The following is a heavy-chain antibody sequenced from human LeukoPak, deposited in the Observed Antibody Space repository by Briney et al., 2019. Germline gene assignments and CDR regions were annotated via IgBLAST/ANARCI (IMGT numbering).Heavy chain of an antibody. CDR3: AKDLFGATYDY. V-gene: IGHV3-30*18. J-gene: IGHJ4*02. D-gene: IGHD1-26*01. Sequence: GGSLRLSCAASGFTFSSYGMHWVRQAPGKGLEWVAVISYDGSNKYYADSVKGRFTISRDNSKNTLYLQMNSLRAEDTAVYYCAKDLFGATYDYWGQGTLVTVSS. CDR2: ISYDGSNK. CDR1: GFTFSSYG.